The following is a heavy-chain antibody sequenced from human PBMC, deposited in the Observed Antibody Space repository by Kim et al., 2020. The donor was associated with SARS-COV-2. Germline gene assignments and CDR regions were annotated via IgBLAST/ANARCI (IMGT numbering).Heavy chain of an antibody. V-gene: IGHV3-30*04. Sequence: GGSLRLSCAASGFTFSSYAMHWVRQAPGKGLEWVAVISYDGSNKYYADSVKGRFTISRDNSKNTLYLQMNSLRAEDTAVYYCASSSDGYEVDYWGQGTLVTVSS. CDR3: ASSSDGYEVDY. CDR1: GFTFSSYA. CDR2: ISYDGSNK. D-gene: IGHD5-12*01. J-gene: IGHJ4*02.